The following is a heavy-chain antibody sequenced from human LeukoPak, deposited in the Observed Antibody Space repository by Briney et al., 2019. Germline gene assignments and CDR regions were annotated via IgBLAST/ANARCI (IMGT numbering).Heavy chain of an antibody. D-gene: IGHD3-22*01. J-gene: IGHJ4*02. V-gene: IGHV3-30*18. CDR1: GFTFCRCG. CDR2: ISYDGSNK. Sequence: GGSLRLSCAASGFTFCRCGMHWVRQAPGGGLEWVAVISYDGSNKHYADSVKGRFSISRDNTKNTLYLQMINLRADDTAVYYCAKDSGVISTIYYFDYWGQGTLVTVSS. CDR3: AKDSGVISTIYYFDY.